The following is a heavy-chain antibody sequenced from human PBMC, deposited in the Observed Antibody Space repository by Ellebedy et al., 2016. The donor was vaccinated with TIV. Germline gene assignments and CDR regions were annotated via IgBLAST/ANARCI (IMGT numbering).Heavy chain of an antibody. Sequence: SETLSLTCTVSGGSISSSRYYWGWIRQPPGKGLEWIGSIYDSGSTYYNPSLESRVTISVDTSKNQFSLKLSSVTAADTAVYFCARHVGKHLWFPLLDAVDIWGQGTMVTVSS. J-gene: IGHJ3*02. CDR2: IYDSGST. D-gene: IGHD5-18*01. V-gene: IGHV4-39*01. CDR1: GGSISSSRYY. CDR3: ARHVGKHLWFPLLDAVDI.